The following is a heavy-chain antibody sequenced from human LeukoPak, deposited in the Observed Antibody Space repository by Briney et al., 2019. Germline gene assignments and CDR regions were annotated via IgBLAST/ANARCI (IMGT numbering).Heavy chain of an antibody. D-gene: IGHD3-10*01. CDR3: AKIGGYFDY. CDR2: IKQDGSEK. Sequence: GGSLRLSCAASGFTFSSYWMSWVRQAPGKGLEWVANIKQDGSEKYYVDSVKGRFTISRDNSNNTLYLQMNSLRAEDTAVYYCAKIGGYFDYWGQGTLVTVSS. CDR1: GFTFSSYW. J-gene: IGHJ4*02. V-gene: IGHV3-7*03.